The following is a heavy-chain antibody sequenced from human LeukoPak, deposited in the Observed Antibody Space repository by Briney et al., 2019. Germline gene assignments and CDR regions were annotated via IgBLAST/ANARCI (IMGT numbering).Heavy chain of an antibody. V-gene: IGHV3-9*01. J-gene: IGHJ4*02. D-gene: IGHD2-2*01. Sequence: GGSLRLSCAASGFTFDDYAMHWVRQAPGKGLEWVSGISWNSGSIGYADSVKGRFTISRDNAKNSLYLQMNSLRAEDTAFYYCAKEVGYFDYWGQGTLVTVSS. CDR1: GFTFDDYA. CDR2: ISWNSGSI. CDR3: AKEVGYFDY.